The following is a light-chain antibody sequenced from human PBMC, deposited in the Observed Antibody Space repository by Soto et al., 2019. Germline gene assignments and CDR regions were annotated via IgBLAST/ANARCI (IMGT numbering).Light chain of an antibody. J-gene: IGKJ5*01. V-gene: IGKV3-20*01. CDR1: QSVSSNH. Sequence: IVLTQSPGTLSLSPGERATLYCRASQSVSSNHLAWYQQKPGQAPRLLIYGGSSRATGIPVRFSGSGSGTEFTLTINSLQAEDCAVYYCQQYYNWPRPFGQGTRLEIK. CDR3: QQYYNWPRP. CDR2: GGS.